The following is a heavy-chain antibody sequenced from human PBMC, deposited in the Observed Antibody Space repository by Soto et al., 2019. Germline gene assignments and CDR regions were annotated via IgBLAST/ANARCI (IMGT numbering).Heavy chain of an antibody. CDR3: ARERMVRGVDYYYYGMDV. D-gene: IGHD3-10*01. J-gene: IGHJ6*02. CDR1: GGTFSSHA. CDR2: IIPIFGTA. V-gene: IGHV1-69*01. Sequence: APMKVSCKASGGTFSSHAISWGRQAPGQGLEWMGGIIPIFGTANYAQKFQGRVTITADESTSTAYMELSSLRSEDTAVYYCARERMVRGVDYYYYGMDVWGQGTTVTVSS.